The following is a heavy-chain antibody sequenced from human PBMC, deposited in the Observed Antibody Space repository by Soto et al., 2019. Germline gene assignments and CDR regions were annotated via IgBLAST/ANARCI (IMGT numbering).Heavy chain of an antibody. D-gene: IGHD2-21*02. CDR1: GGSISSEGYY. CDR3: SRGGGDWYRLQYDY. V-gene: IGHV4-31*03. J-gene: IGHJ4*02. CDR2: IYYSGTT. Sequence: SETLSLTCTVSGGSISSEGYYWSWFRQLPGKGLEWIGDIYYSGTTYHNPSLRSRLTISGDASKNQFSLKLSSVTAADTAVYYCSRGGGDWYRLQYDYWGQGTLVTVSS.